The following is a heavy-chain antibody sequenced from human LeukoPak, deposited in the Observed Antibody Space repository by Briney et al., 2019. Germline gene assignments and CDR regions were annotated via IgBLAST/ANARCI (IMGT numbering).Heavy chain of an antibody. CDR1: GYTFSNFG. J-gene: IGHJ4*02. V-gene: IGHV1-18*01. CDR3: ARDGTSTDDC. Sequence: GASVTVSCKASGYTFSNFGISWVRQAPGQGLEWMGWISGNNDNPNYGQKFQGRFTVTTDSSTSTAYMELRNLRSDDTAVYYCARDGTSTDDCWGQGTLVTVSS. D-gene: IGHD2-2*01. CDR2: ISGNNDNP.